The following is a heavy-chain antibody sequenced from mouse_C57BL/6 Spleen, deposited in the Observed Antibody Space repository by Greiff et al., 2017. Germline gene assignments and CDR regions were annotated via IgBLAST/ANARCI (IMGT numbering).Heavy chain of an antibody. Sequence: EVKVVESGGDLVKPGGSLKLSCAASGFTFSSYSMSWVRQTPDKRLEWVATISSGGSYTYYPDSVKGRFTISRDNAKNTLYLQMSSLKSEDTAMYYCARHHALYYFDYWGQGTTLTVSS. J-gene: IGHJ2*01. CDR3: ARHHALYYFDY. CDR2: ISSGGSYT. CDR1: GFTFSSYS. V-gene: IGHV5-6*01.